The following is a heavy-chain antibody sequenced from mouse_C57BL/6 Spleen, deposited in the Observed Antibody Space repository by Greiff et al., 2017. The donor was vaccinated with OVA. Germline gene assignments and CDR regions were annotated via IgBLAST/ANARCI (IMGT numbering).Heavy chain of an antibody. CDR3: ARGAYYAMDY. CDR2: ISYSGST. CDR1: GYSITSGYD. Sequence: EVQLVESGPGMVKPSPSLSLTCTVTGYSITSGYDWHWIRHFPGNKLEWMGYISYSGSTNYNPSLKSRISITHDTSKNHFFLKLNSVTTEDTATYYCARGAYYAMDYWGQGTSVTVSS. J-gene: IGHJ4*01. V-gene: IGHV3-1*01.